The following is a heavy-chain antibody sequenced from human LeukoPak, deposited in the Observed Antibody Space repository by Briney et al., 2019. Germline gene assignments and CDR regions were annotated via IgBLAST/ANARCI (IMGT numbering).Heavy chain of an antibody. J-gene: IGHJ4*02. CDR1: GFTFRSYA. D-gene: IGHD6-19*01. CDR2: ISASGGST. Sequence: GGSLRLSCAASGFTFRSYAMSWARQAPGKGLEWVSAISASGGSTYYADSVKGRFTISRDNSKNTLYLQMNSLRAEDTAVYYCAERYSSDWYCYWGQGTLVTVSS. CDR3: AERYSSDWYCY. V-gene: IGHV3-23*01.